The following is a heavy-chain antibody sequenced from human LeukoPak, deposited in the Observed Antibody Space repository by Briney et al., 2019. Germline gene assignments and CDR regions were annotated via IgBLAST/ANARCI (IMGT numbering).Heavy chain of an antibody. Sequence: GASVKVSCKASGFTFTSSAMQGVRQARGQRLEWIGWIVVGSGNTNYAQKFQERVTITRDMSTSTAYMELSSLRSEDTAVYYCAALGDYDSSGYYLVDYWGQGTLVTVSS. CDR1: GFTFTSSA. CDR3: AALGDYDSSGYYLVDY. CDR2: IVVGSGNT. J-gene: IGHJ4*02. V-gene: IGHV1-58*02. D-gene: IGHD3-22*01.